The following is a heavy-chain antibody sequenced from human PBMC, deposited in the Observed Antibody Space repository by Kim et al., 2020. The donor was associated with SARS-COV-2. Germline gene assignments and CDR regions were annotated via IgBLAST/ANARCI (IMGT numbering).Heavy chain of an antibody. CDR2: ISYDGSTT. CDR3: AKGLLERNYYYGMDD. V-gene: IGHV3-30*18. CDR1: GFTFSTYA. Sequence: GGSLRLSCAASGFTFSTYAMDWVRQAPGKGLEWVAVISYDGSTTYYADSVKGRFIISRDNSNKTLYLQMNTLRTEDTALYYCAKGLLERNYYYGMDDWG. J-gene: IGHJ6*01. D-gene: IGHD1-1*01.